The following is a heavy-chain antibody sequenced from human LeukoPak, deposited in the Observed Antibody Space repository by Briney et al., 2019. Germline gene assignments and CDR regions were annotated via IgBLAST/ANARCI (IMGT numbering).Heavy chain of an antibody. CDR2: ISYDGSNK. D-gene: IGHD3-16*01. J-gene: IGHJ4*02. CDR1: GFTFSSYG. V-gene: IGHV3-30*18. Sequence: GRSLRLSCAASGFTFSSYGMHWVRQAPGKGLEWVAVISYDGSNKYYADSVKGRFTISRDNSKNTLYLQMNSLRAEDTAVYYCAKEWGPEYYFDYWGQGTLVTVSS. CDR3: AKEWGPEYYFDY.